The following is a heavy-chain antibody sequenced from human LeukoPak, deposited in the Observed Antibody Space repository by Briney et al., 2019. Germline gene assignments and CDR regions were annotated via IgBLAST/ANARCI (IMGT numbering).Heavy chain of an antibody. J-gene: IGHJ3*02. CDR3: ARLVSVQLEPQDAFDI. V-gene: IGHV5-51*01. CDR1: GYSFTSYW. Sequence: GESLKISCKGSGYSFTSYWIGWVRQMPGKGLEWMGIIYPGASDTRYSPSFQGQVTISADKSISTAYLQWSSLKASDTAMYYCARLVSVQLEPQDAFDIWGQGTMVTVSS. D-gene: IGHD1-1*01. CDR2: IYPGASDT.